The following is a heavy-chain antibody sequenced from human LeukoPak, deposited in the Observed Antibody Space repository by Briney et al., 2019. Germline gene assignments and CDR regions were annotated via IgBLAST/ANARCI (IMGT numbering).Heavy chain of an antibody. Sequence: GGSLRLSCAASGFTFSSYSMNWVRQARGKGLEWVSSISSSSSYICCADSVKGRFTISRDNAKNSLYLQVNSLRAEDTAVYYCARVKFQEKYFDYWGQGTLVTVSS. CDR3: ARVKFQEKYFDY. V-gene: IGHV3-21*01. J-gene: IGHJ4*02. CDR1: GFTFSSYS. CDR2: ISSSSSYI.